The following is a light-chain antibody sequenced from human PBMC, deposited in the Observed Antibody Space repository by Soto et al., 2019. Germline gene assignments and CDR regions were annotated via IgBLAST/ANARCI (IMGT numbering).Light chain of an antibody. CDR1: QTVPSR. CDR3: QQYNNWPLT. CDR2: DAS. V-gene: IGKV3D-15*01. J-gene: IGKJ4*01. Sequence: EIVMTQSPATLSVSPGEGVTLSCRASQTVPSRIAWYQQKPGQPPRLLIYDASTRATGIPARFSGSQSGTEFTLTISSLLSEDFAVYFCQQYNNWPLTFGGGTKVDIK.